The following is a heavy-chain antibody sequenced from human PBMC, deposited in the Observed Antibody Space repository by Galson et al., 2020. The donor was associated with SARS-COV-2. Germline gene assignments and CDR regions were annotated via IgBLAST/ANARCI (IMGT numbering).Heavy chain of an antibody. J-gene: IGHJ4*02. CDR1: GNSISHYY. CDR2: IDNSGTT. Sequence: SETLSLTCTISGNSISHYYWSWIRQPPGKGLEWIGFIDNSGTTNYNPSLKSRVTIPVDTSKNQFSLDLTGVTPADTAVYYCARLTYSFDLGGRGTRVTVSS. V-gene: IGHV4-59*01. CDR3: ARLTYSFDL. D-gene: IGHD5-18*01.